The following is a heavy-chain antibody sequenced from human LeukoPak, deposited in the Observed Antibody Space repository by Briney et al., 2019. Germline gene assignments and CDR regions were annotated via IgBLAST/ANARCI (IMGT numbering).Heavy chain of an antibody. CDR1: GGSFSGYY. CDR2: INHSGST. D-gene: IGHD3-9*01. CDR3: ARGYYDILTPLYSWFDP. J-gene: IGHJ5*02. Sequence: SETLSLTRAVYGGSFSGYYWSWIRQPPGKGLEWIGEINHSGSTNYNPSLKSRVTISVDTSKNQFSLKLSSVTAADTAVYYCARGYYDILTPLYSWFDPWGQGTLVTVSS. V-gene: IGHV4-34*01.